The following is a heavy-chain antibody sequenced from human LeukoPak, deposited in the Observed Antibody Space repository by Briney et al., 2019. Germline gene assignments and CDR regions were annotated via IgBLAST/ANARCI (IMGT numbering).Heavy chain of an antibody. D-gene: IGHD6-19*01. V-gene: IGHV1-69*04. CDR2: IIPILGIA. CDR1: GGTFSSYA. Sequence: SVKVSCKASGGTFSSYAISWVRQAPGQGLEWMGRIIPILGIANYAQKFQGRVTITADKSTSTAYMELSSLRSDDTAVYYCARESLSSGWYNYYYYGMDVWGQGTTVTVSS. J-gene: IGHJ6*02. CDR3: ARESLSSGWYNYYYYGMDV.